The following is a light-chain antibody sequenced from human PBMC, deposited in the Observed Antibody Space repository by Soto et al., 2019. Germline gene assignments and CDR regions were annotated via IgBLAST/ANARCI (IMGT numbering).Light chain of an antibody. Sequence: ENVLTQSPGTLYLSPGERATLSCRASQSVSSSFLAWLQQKPGQAPRLIIYGASSRGSGIPDRFSGSGSGTDFTLTISRLEPEDFAVYYCQQYGSSLYTFGQGTKLEIK. CDR1: QSVSSSF. CDR2: GAS. CDR3: QQYGSSLYT. V-gene: IGKV3-20*01. J-gene: IGKJ2*01.